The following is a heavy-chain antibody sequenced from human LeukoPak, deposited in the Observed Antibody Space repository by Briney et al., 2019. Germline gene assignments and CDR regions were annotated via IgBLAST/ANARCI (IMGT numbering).Heavy chain of an antibody. V-gene: IGHV3-30*04. CDR3: AKGGIAARPFDY. Sequence: QPGGSLRLSCAASGFTFSSYGIHWVRQAPGKGLEWVAIISHDGSRKYYADSVKGRFTISRDDSKNALYLQMNSLRAEDTAVYYCAKGGIAARPFDYWGQGTLVTVSS. J-gene: IGHJ4*02. CDR1: GFTFSSYG. CDR2: ISHDGSRK. D-gene: IGHD6-6*01.